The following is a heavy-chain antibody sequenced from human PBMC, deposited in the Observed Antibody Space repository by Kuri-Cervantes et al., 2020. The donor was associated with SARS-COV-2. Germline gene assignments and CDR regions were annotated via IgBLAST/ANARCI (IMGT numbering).Heavy chain of an antibody. J-gene: IGHJ3*02. V-gene: IGHV4-38-2*01. D-gene: IGHD2-2*01. CDR2: IYHSGST. CDR3: ARGGAGYCSSTSCYLAFDI. CDR1: GYSISSGYH. Sequence: GSLRLSCAVSGYSISSGYHWGWIRQPPGKGLEWIGSIYHSGSTYYNPSLKSRVTISVDTSKNQSSLKLSSVTAADTAVYYCARGGAGYCSSTSCYLAFDIWGQGTMVTVSS.